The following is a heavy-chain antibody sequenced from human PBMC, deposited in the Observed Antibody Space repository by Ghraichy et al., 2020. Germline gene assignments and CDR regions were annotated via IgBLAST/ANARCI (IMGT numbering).Heavy chain of an antibody. J-gene: IGHJ4*02. CDR3: ARVVVAATKLWVDY. D-gene: IGHD2-15*01. CDR1: GGSISSSSYY. V-gene: IGHV4-39*01. Sequence: SETLSLTCTVSGGSISSSSYYWGWIRQPPGKGLEWIGSIYYSGSTYYNPSLKSRVTISVDTSKNQFSLKLSSVTAADTAVYYCARVVVAATKLWVDYWGQGTLVTVSS. CDR2: IYYSGST.